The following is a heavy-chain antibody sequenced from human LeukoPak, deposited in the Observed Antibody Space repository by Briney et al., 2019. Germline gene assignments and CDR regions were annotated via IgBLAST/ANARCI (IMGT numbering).Heavy chain of an antibody. CDR1: GFTFSSYA. D-gene: IGHD3-22*01. V-gene: IGHV3-33*08. J-gene: IGHJ4*02. Sequence: QPGGSLRLSCAASGFTFSSYAMNWVRQAPGKGLEWVAVIWYDGSNKYYADSVKGRFTISRDNSKNTLYLQMNSLRAEDTAVYYCARASYYDSSGSADSWGQGTLVTVSS. CDR3: ARASYYDSSGSADS. CDR2: IWYDGSNK.